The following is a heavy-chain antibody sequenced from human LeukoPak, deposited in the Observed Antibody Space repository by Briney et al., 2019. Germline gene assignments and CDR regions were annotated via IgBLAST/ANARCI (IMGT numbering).Heavy chain of an antibody. D-gene: IGHD6-13*01. V-gene: IGHV3-11*03. CDR3: ARSTRDASIAAALDY. CDR2: ISSSSSYT. J-gene: IGHJ4*02. CDR1: GFAFIDYY. Sequence: GSLRLSSAASGFAFIDYYMSWFRRAPGKGREGVSYISSSSSYTNYSDSVKGRFTISRDNTKNSLYLQMNSLRAEDTAVYYCARSTRDASIAAALDYWGQGTLVTVSS.